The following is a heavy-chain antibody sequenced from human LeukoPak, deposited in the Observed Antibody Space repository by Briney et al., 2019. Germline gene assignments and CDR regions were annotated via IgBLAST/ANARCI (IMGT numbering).Heavy chain of an antibody. CDR2: IYYSGST. CDR1: AGSISNYY. D-gene: IGHD3-9*01. Sequence: SETLSLTCTVSAGSISNYYWSWIRQPPGKGLEWIAYIYYSGSTNYNPSLKSRVTLSVDTSKNQFSLNLISVTAADTALYYCARLSPPADRTWFFDYWGQGTLVTVSS. CDR3: ARLSPPADRTWFFDY. V-gene: IGHV4-59*08. J-gene: IGHJ4*02.